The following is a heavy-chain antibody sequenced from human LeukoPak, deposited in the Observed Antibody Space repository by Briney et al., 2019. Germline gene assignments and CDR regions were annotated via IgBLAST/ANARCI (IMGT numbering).Heavy chain of an antibody. CDR2: VYYSGST. J-gene: IGHJ3*02. V-gene: IGHV4-39*01. D-gene: IGHD3-3*01. CDR3: ARQRYGFWSGYWIGDAFDI. CDR1: GGSISSSDFC. Sequence: SETLSLTCTVSGGSISSSDFCWGWIRQPPGKGLEWIASVYYSGSTYYSPSLKSRVTISADTSKNQFSLKLSSVTAADTAVYFCARQRYGFWSGYWIGDAFDIWGQGTVVTVSS.